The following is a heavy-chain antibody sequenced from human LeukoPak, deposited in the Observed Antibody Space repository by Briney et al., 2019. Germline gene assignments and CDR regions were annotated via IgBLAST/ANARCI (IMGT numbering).Heavy chain of an antibody. CDR2: ISYDGSNK. CDR1: GFTFSSYG. CDR3: ATGSGYYYDH. D-gene: IGHD3-22*01. J-gene: IGHJ4*02. Sequence: PGGSLRLSCAASGFTFSSYGMHWVRQAPGKGLEWVAVISYDGSNKYYADSVKGRFTISRDNSKNTLYVQMDSLRVEDTAVYYCATGSGYYYDHWGQGTLVTVSS. V-gene: IGHV3-30*03.